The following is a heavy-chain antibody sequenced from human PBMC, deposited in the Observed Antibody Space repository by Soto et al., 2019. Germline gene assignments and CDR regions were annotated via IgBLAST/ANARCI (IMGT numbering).Heavy chain of an antibody. Sequence: XDTLSLTCAVYGGSFNGYYWNWIRQPTGKGLEWIGEINHTGGTHYNPSLKSRVTMSVDTSKNQFSLRLSSVTAADTAIYYCATRITVFGLLIPPFDPWGQGTQVTVSS. D-gene: IGHD3-3*01. J-gene: IGHJ5*02. CDR1: GGSFNGYY. V-gene: IGHV4-34*01. CDR2: INHTGGT. CDR3: ATRITVFGLLIPPFDP.